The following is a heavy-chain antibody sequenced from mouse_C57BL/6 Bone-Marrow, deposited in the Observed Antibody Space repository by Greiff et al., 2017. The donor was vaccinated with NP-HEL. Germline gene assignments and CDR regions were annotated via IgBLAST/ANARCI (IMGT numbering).Heavy chain of an antibody. CDR3: ASITTVVAWYFDV. CDR2: INPSSGYT. D-gene: IGHD1-1*01. J-gene: IGHJ1*03. Sequence: VQLQQSGAELAKPGASVKLSCKASGYTFTSYWMHWVKQRPGQGLEWIGYINPSSGYTKYNQKFKDKATLTADKSSSTAYMQLSSLTYEDSAVYYCASITTVVAWYFDVWGTGTTVTVSS. V-gene: IGHV1-7*01. CDR1: GYTFTSYW.